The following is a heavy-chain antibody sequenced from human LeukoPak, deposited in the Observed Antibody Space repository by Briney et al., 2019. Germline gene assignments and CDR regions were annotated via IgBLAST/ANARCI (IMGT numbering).Heavy chain of an antibody. CDR1: GFTFSSYG. CDR3: EEDRYYYDSSGYYFIN. CDR2: IRYDGSNK. V-gene: IGHV3-30*02. J-gene: IGHJ4*02. D-gene: IGHD3-22*01. Sequence: PGGSLRLSCAASGFTFSSYGMHWVRQAPGKGLEWVAFIRYDGSNKYYADSVQGRFTISRDNSKNTLYLQMNSLRAEDTAVYYCEEDRYYYDSSGYYFINWGQGTLVTVSS.